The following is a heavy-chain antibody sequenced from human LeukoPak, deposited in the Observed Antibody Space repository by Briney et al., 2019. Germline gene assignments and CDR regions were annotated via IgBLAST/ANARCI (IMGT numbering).Heavy chain of an antibody. CDR3: AKQGALRQDYYMDV. CDR1: GASFSSYA. Sequence: SVKVSCKASGASFSSYAISWVRQAPGKGLEWMGRIIPIFGTPNYAQRFQGRVTITADIVSSTAYMEVNNLTSEDTAVYFCAKQGALRQDYYMDVWGNGTTVTVSS. CDR2: IIPIFGTP. J-gene: IGHJ6*03. V-gene: IGHV1-69*06.